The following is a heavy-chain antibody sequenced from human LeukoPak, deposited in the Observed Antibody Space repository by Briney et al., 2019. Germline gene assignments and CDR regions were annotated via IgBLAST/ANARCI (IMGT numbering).Heavy chain of an antibody. CDR1: GGSLSSYY. V-gene: IGHV4-4*09. J-gene: IGHJ6*03. CDR3: ARDGKYCSSTSCYYYYMDV. D-gene: IGHD2-2*01. Sequence: SETLSLTCTVSGGSLSSYYWSWIRQPPGKGLEGVGYIYTSGSTNYNPSLKSRVTISVDTSKNQFSLKLSSVTAADTAVYYCARDGKYCSSTSCYYYYMDVWGKGTTVTVSS. CDR2: IYTSGST.